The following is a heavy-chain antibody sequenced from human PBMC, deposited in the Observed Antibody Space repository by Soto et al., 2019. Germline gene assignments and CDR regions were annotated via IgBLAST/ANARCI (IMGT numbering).Heavy chain of an antibody. D-gene: IGHD6-19*01. CDR2: INVYNGNT. CDR3: ARGGSGWGYFEY. CDR1: GYIFNTYG. V-gene: IGHV1-18*01. Sequence: QVQLVQSGAEVKKSAASVQVSCKTPGYIFNTYGISWVRQAPGQGLEWMGWINVYNGNTNYAQRGQGRVTMNTDTPKTTAHMELRSLRSDHTAVYYCARGGSGWGYFEYWSQGTLVTISS. J-gene: IGHJ4*02.